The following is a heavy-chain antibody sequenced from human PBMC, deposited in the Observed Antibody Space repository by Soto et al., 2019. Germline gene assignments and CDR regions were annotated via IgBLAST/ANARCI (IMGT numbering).Heavy chain of an antibody. CDR1: GESISSSNW. Sequence: SETLSLTCAVSGESISSSNWWSWVRQPPGKGLEWIGEIYHSGNTKYNPSLQSRVTISVDKSKNQFSLKLNAVTAADTAGYYCARENDFWSGPNGLDVWGQGTTVTVSS. J-gene: IGHJ6*02. V-gene: IGHV4-4*02. CDR2: IYHSGNT. D-gene: IGHD3-3*01. CDR3: ARENDFWSGPNGLDV.